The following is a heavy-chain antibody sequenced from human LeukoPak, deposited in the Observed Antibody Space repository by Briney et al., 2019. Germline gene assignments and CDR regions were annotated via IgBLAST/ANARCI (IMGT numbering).Heavy chain of an antibody. CDR2: IRYDGSNK. CDR1: GFTFSSYG. Sequence: GGSLRLSCAASGFTFSSYGMHWVRQAPGKGLEWVAFIRYDGSNKYYADSVKGRFTISRDNSKNTLYLQMNSLRAEDTAVYYCAKDHTAMSPSDYWGQGTLVTVSS. CDR3: AKDHTAMSPSDY. J-gene: IGHJ4*02. D-gene: IGHD5-18*01. V-gene: IGHV3-30*02.